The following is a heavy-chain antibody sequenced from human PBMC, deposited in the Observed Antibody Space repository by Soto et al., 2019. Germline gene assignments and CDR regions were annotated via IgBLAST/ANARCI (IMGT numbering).Heavy chain of an antibody. V-gene: IGHV1-46*01. Sequence: ASVKVSCKASGCTFTSYYIHWVRQAPGQGLEWMGIINPRGGITTYAQKFQGRLTMTGDTSTSTVYMELSSLTSEGTAMYHCASSPAYGSSWYGIPPDLSHGMDVWGQGTTVTVSS. CDR2: INPRGGIT. CDR1: GCTFTSYY. CDR3: ASSPAYGSSWYGIPPDLSHGMDV. D-gene: IGHD6-13*01. J-gene: IGHJ6*02.